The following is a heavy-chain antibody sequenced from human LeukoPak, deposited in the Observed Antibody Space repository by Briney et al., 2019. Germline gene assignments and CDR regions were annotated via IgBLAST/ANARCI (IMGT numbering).Heavy chain of an antibody. D-gene: IGHD5-12*01. Sequence: GGSLRLSCVASGFTFGDYWMSWDRQAPGRGLEWVANIETDGDQKNYVDSVKGRFAISRDNARNSLYLQMNSLRDEDTAVYYCARDIPSGFYTPDYWGRGTLVTVSS. CDR2: IETDGDQK. V-gene: IGHV3-7*01. CDR1: GFTFGDYW. CDR3: ARDIPSGFYTPDY. J-gene: IGHJ4*02.